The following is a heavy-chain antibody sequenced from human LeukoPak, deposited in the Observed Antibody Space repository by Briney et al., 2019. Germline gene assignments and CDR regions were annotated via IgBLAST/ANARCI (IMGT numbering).Heavy chain of an antibody. Sequence: SETLSLTCTVSGGSISSYYWSWIRQPAGKGLEWIGRIYTSGSTNYNPSLKSRITISVDTSKNQFSLKLSSVTAADTAVYYCARLDDSSGYFHWGQGTLVTVSS. V-gene: IGHV4-4*07. D-gene: IGHD3-22*01. CDR2: IYTSGST. CDR3: ARLDDSSGYFH. CDR1: GGSISSYY. J-gene: IGHJ4*02.